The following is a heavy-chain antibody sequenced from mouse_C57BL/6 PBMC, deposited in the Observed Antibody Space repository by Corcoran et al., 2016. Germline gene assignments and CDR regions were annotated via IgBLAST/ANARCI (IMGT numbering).Heavy chain of an antibody. Sequence: EVQLQQSGPVLVKPGASVKMSCKASGYTFTDYYMNWVKQSHGKSLEWIGVINPYNGGTSYNQKFKGKATLTVDKSSSTAYMELNSLTSEDSAVYYCARTSYYYGSRGVAMDYWGQGTSVTVSS. J-gene: IGHJ4*01. V-gene: IGHV1-19*01. CDR1: GYTFTDYY. CDR2: INPYNGGT. D-gene: IGHD1-1*01. CDR3: ARTSYYYGSRGVAMDY.